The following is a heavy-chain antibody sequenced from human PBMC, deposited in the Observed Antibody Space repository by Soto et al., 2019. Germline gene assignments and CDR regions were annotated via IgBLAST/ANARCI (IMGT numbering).Heavy chain of an antibody. J-gene: IGHJ4*02. CDR3: ARVAYYDFWSGYYRPMDFDY. V-gene: IGHV4-30-4*01. CDR1: GSSISSGDYY. CDR2: IYYSGST. D-gene: IGHD3-3*01. Sequence: PSETLSLTCTVSGSSISSGDYYWSWICQPPGKGLEWIGYIYYSGSTYYNPSLKSRVTISVDTSKNQFSLKLSSVTAADTAVYYCARVAYYDFWSGYYRPMDFDYWGQGTLVTVSS.